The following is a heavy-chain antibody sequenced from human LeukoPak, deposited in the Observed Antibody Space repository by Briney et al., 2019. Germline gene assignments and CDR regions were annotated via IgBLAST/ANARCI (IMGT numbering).Heavy chain of an antibody. Sequence: PSETLSLTCTVSGASISSGDYYWTWIRQPPGKGLEWIGYIYYSGSAHYNPSLKSRVSVSVDTSKNHFSLEMYSVTDADTAVYYCARALLLAKRFDYWGQGILVTVSS. V-gene: IGHV4-30-4*08. D-gene: IGHD2/OR15-2a*01. CDR3: ARALLLAKRFDY. CDR2: IYYSGSA. J-gene: IGHJ4*02. CDR1: GASISSGDYY.